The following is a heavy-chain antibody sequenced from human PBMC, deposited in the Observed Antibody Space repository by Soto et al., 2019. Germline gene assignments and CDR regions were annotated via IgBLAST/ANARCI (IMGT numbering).Heavy chain of an antibody. V-gene: IGHV3-30*03. D-gene: IGHD3-22*01. Sequence: GGSLRLSCAASGFTFSSYGMHWVRQAPGKGLEWVAVISYDGSNKYYADSVKGRFTISRDNPKNTLYLQMNSLRAEDTAVYYCARPVSDSSGYYFWGDYYGMDVWGQGTTVTVSS. CDR2: ISYDGSNK. J-gene: IGHJ6*02. CDR3: ARPVSDSSGYYFWGDYYGMDV. CDR1: GFTFSSYG.